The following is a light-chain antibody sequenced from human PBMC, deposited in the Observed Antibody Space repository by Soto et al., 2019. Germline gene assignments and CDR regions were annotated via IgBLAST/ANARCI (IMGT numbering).Light chain of an antibody. CDR3: QQYDKLIT. J-gene: IGKJ5*01. Sequence: EIVLTQSPSTLFLSPGETATPHCRASQTVSTYLAWYQQKPDQAPRLLIFDASNRAAGIPDRFSGSGSGTDFTLTISRLEPEDVAVYYCQQYDKLITFGQGTRLEIK. CDR1: QTVSTY. CDR2: DAS. V-gene: IGKV3-11*01.